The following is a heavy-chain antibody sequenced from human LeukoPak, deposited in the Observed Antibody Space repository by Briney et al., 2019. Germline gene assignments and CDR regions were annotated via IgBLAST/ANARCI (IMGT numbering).Heavy chain of an antibody. J-gene: IGHJ4*02. Sequence: SETLSLTCTVSGVSISSYYWSWIRQPPGRGLEWIGYIYYSGSTNYNPSLKSRVTISVDTSKNQFSLKLSSVTAAGTAVYYCARVSYSSGWYIDYWGQGTLVTVSS. D-gene: IGHD6-19*01. V-gene: IGHV4-59*12. CDR2: IYYSGST. CDR3: ARVSYSSGWYIDY. CDR1: GVSISSYY.